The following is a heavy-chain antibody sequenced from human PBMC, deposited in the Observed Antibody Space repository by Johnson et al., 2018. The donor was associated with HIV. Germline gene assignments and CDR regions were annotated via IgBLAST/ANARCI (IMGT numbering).Heavy chain of an antibody. Sequence: VQLVESGGGVVRPGGSLRLSCAASGFTFDDYGMSWVRQAPGKGLEWVSGINWNVGSTGYAGSVKGRFTISRDNAKKSLYLPMNSLRAEDTALYYCAREGVGYYYDKWAFDIWGQGTMVTVSS. CDR3: AREGVGYYYDKWAFDI. V-gene: IGHV3-20*04. D-gene: IGHD3-22*01. CDR1: GFTFDDYG. CDR2: INWNVGST. J-gene: IGHJ3*02.